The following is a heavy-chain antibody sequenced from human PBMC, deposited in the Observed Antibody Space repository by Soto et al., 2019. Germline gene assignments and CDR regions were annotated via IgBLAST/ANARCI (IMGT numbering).Heavy chain of an antibody. D-gene: IGHD3-9*01. J-gene: IGHJ4*02. CDR3: ARAVFGYDTLNGYLHHPLDY. CDR2: ISAYNGNT. CDR1: GYTFTSYG. Sequence: ASVKVSCKASGYTFTSYGISWVRQAPGQGLAWMGWISAYNGNTNYAQKLQGRVTMTTDTSPISAYMELRSLGSDDTDVYYCARAVFGYDTLNGYLHHPLDYWGQGTLVTVSS. V-gene: IGHV1-18*01.